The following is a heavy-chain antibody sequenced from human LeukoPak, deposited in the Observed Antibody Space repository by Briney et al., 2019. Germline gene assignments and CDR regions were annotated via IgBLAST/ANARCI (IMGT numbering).Heavy chain of an antibody. CDR3: AKDLLTGNDAFDI. D-gene: IGHD7-27*01. Sequence: PGGSLTLSCAASGFTFSSYGMHWVRQAPGKGLEGVAGISYDENNKYYAASVKGRFTISRDNSKNALYLQMSSLRAEDTAVYYCAKDLLTGNDAFDIWGQGTMVTVSS. V-gene: IGHV3-30*18. CDR1: GFTFSSYG. CDR2: ISYDENNK. J-gene: IGHJ3*02.